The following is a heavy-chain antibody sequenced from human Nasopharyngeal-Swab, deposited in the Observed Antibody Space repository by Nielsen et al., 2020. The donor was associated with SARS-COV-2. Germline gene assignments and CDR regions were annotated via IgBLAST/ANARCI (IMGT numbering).Heavy chain of an antibody. D-gene: IGHD3-3*01. Sequence: GGSLRLSCAASGFTFSSYSMNWVRQAPGKGLEWVSYISSSSSTIYYADSVKGRFTISRDNAKNSLYLQMNSLRDEDTAVYYCAKDLKPRFLEWLFLDYWGQGTLVTVSS. CDR1: GFTFSSYS. J-gene: IGHJ4*02. V-gene: IGHV3-48*02. CDR2: ISSSSSTI. CDR3: AKDLKPRFLEWLFLDY.